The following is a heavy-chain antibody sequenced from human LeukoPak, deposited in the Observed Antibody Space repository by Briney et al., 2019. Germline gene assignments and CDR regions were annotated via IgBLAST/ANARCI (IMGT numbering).Heavy chain of an antibody. CDR1: GFTFSSYA. CDR3: AKRNGKSPFFDY. D-gene: IGHD1-1*01. Sequence: GGSLRLSCAASGFTFSSYAMSWVRQAPGRGLEWVSDISGSGGSTYYADSVKGRFTISRDNSKNTLYLQLNSLRAEDTAVYYCAKRNGKSPFFDYWGQGTLVTVSS. V-gene: IGHV3-23*01. J-gene: IGHJ4*02. CDR2: ISGSGGST.